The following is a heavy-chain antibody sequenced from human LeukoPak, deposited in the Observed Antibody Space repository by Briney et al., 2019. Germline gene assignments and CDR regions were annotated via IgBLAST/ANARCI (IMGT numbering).Heavy chain of an antibody. V-gene: IGHV1-2*02. CDR3: ARVDLSYYYDSSGYYGAYFDY. J-gene: IGHJ4*02. CDR2: INPNSGGT. CDR1: GYTFTCYY. D-gene: IGHD3-22*01. Sequence: ASVKVSCKASGYTFTCYYMHWVRQAPGQGLEGMGWINPNSGGTNYAQKFQGRVTMTRATSISTAYMELSRLRSDDTAVYYCARVDLSYYYDSSGYYGAYFDYWGQGTLVTVSS.